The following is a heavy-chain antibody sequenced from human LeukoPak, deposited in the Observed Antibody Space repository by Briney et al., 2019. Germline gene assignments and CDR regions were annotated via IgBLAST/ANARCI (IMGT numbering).Heavy chain of an antibody. CDR1: GFTFSNAW. V-gene: IGHV3-15*01. CDR2: IKSETDGGTT. J-gene: IGHJ4*02. Sequence: PGGSLRLSCAASGFTFSNAWMSWVRQAPGKGLEWVGRIKSETDGGTTDYAAPVKGRFTISRDDSKNTLYLQMNSLKTEDTAVYYCTTVCSGGSCFGNFDYWGQGTLVTVSS. D-gene: IGHD2-15*01. CDR3: TTVCSGGSCFGNFDY.